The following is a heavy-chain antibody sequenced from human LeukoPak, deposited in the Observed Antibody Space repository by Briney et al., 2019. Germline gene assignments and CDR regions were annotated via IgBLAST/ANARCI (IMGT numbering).Heavy chain of an antibody. V-gene: IGHV4-59*01. CDR3: ARAGYDTSGFWYFDL. Sequence: PSETLSLTCSVSGGSISNYYWSWIRHPPGKGLEWIGSMYYSGSTNYNPSLKSRATISEDTSKKQFSLKLSSVTAADTAVYYCARAGYDTSGFWYFDLWGRGTLVTVSS. CDR2: MYYSGST. D-gene: IGHD3-22*01. J-gene: IGHJ2*01. CDR1: GGSISNYY.